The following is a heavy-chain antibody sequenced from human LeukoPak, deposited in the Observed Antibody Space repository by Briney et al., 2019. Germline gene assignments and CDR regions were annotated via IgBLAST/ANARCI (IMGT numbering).Heavy chain of an antibody. D-gene: IGHD6-25*01. CDR2: IYYSGST. V-gene: IGHV4-59*08. CDR1: GGSISSYY. CDR3: ARVIAAEWVGIDP. J-gene: IGHJ5*02. Sequence: PSETLSLTCTVSGGSISSYYWSWIQQPPGKGLEWIGYIYYSGSTNYNPSLKSRVTISVDTSKNQFSLKLSSVTAADTAVYYCARVIAAEWVGIDPWGQGTLVTVSS.